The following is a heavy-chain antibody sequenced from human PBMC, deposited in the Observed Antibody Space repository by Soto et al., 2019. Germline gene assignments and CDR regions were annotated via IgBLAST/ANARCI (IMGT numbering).Heavy chain of an antibody. CDR3: VRDLGVGGSSDRKVFHP. V-gene: IGHV3-23*01. CDR2: ISGSGGST. CDR1: GFTFSSYA. Sequence: EVQLLESGGGLVQPGGSLRLSCAASGFTFSSYAMSWVRQAPGKGLEWVSAISGSGGSTYYADSVKGRFTISRDNSKNPLYLQATGLRAEDAAVYYCVRDLGVGGSSDRKVFHPWGQGTLGPGS. J-gene: IGHJ5*02. D-gene: IGHD1-26*01.